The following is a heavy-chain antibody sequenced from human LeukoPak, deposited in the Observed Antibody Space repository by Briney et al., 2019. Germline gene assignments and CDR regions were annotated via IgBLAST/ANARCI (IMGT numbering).Heavy chain of an antibody. CDR1: GFTFSSSA. J-gene: IGHJ4*02. CDR2: ISASGGST. D-gene: IGHD7-27*01. CDR3: AKDGGLWVSAHWGDS. Sequence: GGSLRLSCAASGFTFSSSAMSWVRQVPGKGLEWVSGISASGGSTYYADSVKGRFTVSRDNSKNTLFLQMNSLRAEDTAVYYCAKDGGLWVSAHWGDSWGRGTLVTVSS. V-gene: IGHV3-23*01.